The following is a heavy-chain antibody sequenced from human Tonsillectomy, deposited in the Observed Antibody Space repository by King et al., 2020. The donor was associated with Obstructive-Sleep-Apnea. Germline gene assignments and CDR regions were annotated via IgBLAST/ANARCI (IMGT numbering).Heavy chain of an antibody. V-gene: IGHV3-30-3*01. CDR1: GFTFRRYA. Sequence: VQLVESGGGVVQPGRSLRLSCAASGFTFRRYAMHWVRQAPGKGLEWVAVISYDGSDKYYADSVKGRFIISRDNSKNTLYLQMNSLKADDTSVYFCTGPYCCDDCSPEGYFHHWGLGTLVTVSA. J-gene: IGHJ1*01. D-gene: IGHD2-21*02. CDR2: ISYDGSDK. CDR3: TGPYCCDDCSPEGYFHH.